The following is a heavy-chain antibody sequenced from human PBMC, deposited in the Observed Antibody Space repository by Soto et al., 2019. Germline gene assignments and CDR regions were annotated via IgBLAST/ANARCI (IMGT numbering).Heavy chain of an antibody. D-gene: IGHD2-15*01. Sequence: QVQLVQSGAEVKKPGASVKVSCKASGYTFTSYAMHWVRQAPGQRLEWMGWINAGNGNTKYSQKFQGRVTITRDTAASTAYMELSSLRSEDTAVYYCARDWWELLARGYFLHWVQGTLVTVSS. CDR2: INAGNGNT. CDR3: ARDWWELLARGYFLH. J-gene: IGHJ1*01. V-gene: IGHV1-3*01. CDR1: GYTFTSYA.